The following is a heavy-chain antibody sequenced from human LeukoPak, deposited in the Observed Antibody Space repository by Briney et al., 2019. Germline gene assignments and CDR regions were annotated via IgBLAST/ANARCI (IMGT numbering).Heavy chain of an antibody. D-gene: IGHD6-19*01. Sequence: GGSLRLSCAASGFTFSDYYMRWIRQAPGKGLEGVSYINNSSSYTNYADSVKGRFTISRDNAKNSLYLQMNSLRAEDTAVYYCARVSVAVAGTGAYYGMDVWGQGTTVTVSS. J-gene: IGHJ6*02. CDR3: ARVSVAVAGTGAYYGMDV. CDR2: INNSSSYT. CDR1: GFTFSDYY. V-gene: IGHV3-11*05.